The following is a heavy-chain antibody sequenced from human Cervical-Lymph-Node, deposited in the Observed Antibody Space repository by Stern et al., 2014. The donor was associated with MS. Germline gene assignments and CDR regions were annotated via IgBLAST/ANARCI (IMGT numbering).Heavy chain of an antibody. Sequence: QVQLVQSGAEVKKPGASVKGSCKASGYTFTSYYMHWVRQAPGHGLDWMGIINPSGGSTSYAQKFQGRVPMTRDTSPSTIYMELRSLRSEDTAVYYCAREVAGHRLGMMDVWGQGTTVTVSS. CDR3: AREVAGHRLGMMDV. CDR1: GYTFTSYY. D-gene: IGHD6-19*01. J-gene: IGHJ6*02. CDR2: INPSGGST. V-gene: IGHV1-46*01.